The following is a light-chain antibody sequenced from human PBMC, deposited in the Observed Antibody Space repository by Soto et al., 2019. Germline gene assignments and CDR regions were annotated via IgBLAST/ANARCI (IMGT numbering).Light chain of an antibody. Sequence: QSVLTQPPSASGTPGQRVTISCSGGGSNIERNSIYWYQQIPGTAPKLLIYRNNQRPSGVPDRFSGSKSDTSASLAISGLRSEDEGDYYCAAWDDGLGDPWVFGGGTKLTVL. CDR3: AAWDDGLGDPWV. CDR1: GSNIERNS. J-gene: IGLJ3*02. CDR2: RNN. V-gene: IGLV1-47*01.